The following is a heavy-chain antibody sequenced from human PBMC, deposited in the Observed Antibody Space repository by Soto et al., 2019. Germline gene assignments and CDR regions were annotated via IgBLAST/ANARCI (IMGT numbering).Heavy chain of an antibody. CDR2: INHSGST. CDR1: GGSFSGYY. CDR3: ARLYPPLRGSSWLDY. Sequence: QVQLQQWGAGLLKPSETLSLTCAVYGGSFSGYYWSWIRQPPGKGLEWIGEINHSGSTNYNPSLTSRVTISVDTSKNQFSLKLSSVTAADTAVYYCARLYPPLRGSSWLDYWGQGTLVTVSS. J-gene: IGHJ4*02. D-gene: IGHD6-13*01. V-gene: IGHV4-34*01.